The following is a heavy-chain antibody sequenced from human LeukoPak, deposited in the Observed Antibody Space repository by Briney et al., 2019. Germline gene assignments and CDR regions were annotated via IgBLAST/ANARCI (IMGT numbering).Heavy chain of an antibody. V-gene: IGHV4-39*01. D-gene: IGHD3-3*01. J-gene: IGHJ4*02. CDR1: GGSISGSSSY. CDR2: MYYSGST. CDR3: AANRLRFLEWSTGSTRFDY. Sequence: PSETLSLTCTVSGGSISGSSSYWGWIRQPPGKGLEWIGSMYYSGSTYYNPSLKSRVTMSVDTSKRQFSLNLSSVTAADTAVYYCAANRLRFLEWSTGSTRFDYWGQGTLVAVSS.